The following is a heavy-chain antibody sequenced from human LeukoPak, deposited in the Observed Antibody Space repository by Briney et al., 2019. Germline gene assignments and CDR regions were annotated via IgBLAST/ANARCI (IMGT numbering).Heavy chain of an antibody. V-gene: IGHV4-30-4*01. CDR3: ARLRRAFDI. J-gene: IGHJ3*02. Sequence: SEPLSLPFTVSGGSISSGDYYWSWIRQPPGKGLEWIGYIYYSGSTYYNPSLKSRVTISVDTSKNQFSLKLSSVTAADTAVYYCARLRRAFDIWGQGTMVTVSS. CDR2: IYYSGST. CDR1: GGSISSGDYY.